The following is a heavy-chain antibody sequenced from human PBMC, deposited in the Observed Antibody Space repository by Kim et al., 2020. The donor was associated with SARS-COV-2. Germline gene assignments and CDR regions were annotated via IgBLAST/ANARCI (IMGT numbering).Heavy chain of an antibody. CDR1: GYTFTSYA. V-gene: IGHV7-4-1*02. Sequence: ASVKVSCKASGYTFTSYAMNWVRQAPGQGLEWMGCSNTNTGNPTYAQGCTGRFVFSLDTSVSTAYLQISSLTAEDPAVYYFSREGSSPYSYWYFDLWGRG. CDR2: SNTNTGNP. D-gene: IGHD6-6*01. CDR3: SREGSSPYSYWYFDL. J-gene: IGHJ2*01.